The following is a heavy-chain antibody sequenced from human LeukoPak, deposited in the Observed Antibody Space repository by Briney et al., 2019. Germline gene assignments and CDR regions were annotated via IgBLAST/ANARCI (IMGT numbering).Heavy chain of an antibody. CDR1: GYSISSGYD. V-gene: IGHV4-38-2*02. J-gene: IGHJ5*02. CDR3: ARGPRRRIIVGATVDWFDP. D-gene: IGHD1-26*01. CDR2: ISQSGST. Sequence: SETLSLTCTVSGYSISSGYDWGWIRQAPGKRLEWLGSISQSGSTYDNPSLKSRVTLSVDTSKNQVSLKLSSVTAADTAVYYCARGPRRRIIVGATVDWFDPWGQGTLVTVSS.